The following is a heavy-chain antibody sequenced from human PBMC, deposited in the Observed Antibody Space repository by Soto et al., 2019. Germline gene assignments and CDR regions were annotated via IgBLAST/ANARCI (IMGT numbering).Heavy chain of an antibody. CDR1: GGTFSSYA. CDR3: ASVGEYSSTSYYYGMDV. J-gene: IGHJ6*02. D-gene: IGHD6-6*01. Sequence: SVKVSCKASGGTFSSYAISWVRQAPGQGLEWMGGIIPIFGTANYAQKFQGRVTITADESTSTAYMELSSLRSEDTAVYYCASVGEYSSTSYYYGMDVRGQGTTVTVSS. CDR2: IIPIFGTA. V-gene: IGHV1-69*13.